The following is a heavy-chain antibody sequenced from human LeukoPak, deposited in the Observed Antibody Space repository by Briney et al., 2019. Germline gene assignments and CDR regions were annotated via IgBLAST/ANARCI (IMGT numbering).Heavy chain of an antibody. J-gene: IGHJ1*01. CDR3: AKDRSSGWSAEYFQH. Sequence: GGSLRLSCAASGFTFSSYGMHWVRQAPGKGLEWVAVIWYDGSNKYYADSVKGRFTISRDNSKNTLYLQMNSLRAEDTAVYYCAKDRSSGWSAEYFQHWGQGTLVTVSS. V-gene: IGHV3-33*06. CDR1: GFTFSSYG. CDR2: IWYDGSNK. D-gene: IGHD5-12*01.